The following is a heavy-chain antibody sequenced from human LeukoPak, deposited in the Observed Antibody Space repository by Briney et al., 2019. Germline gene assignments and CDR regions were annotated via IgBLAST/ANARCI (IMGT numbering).Heavy chain of an antibody. J-gene: IGHJ4*02. CDR2: IYSGGST. CDR1: GFTVSSNY. V-gene: IGHV3-53*01. D-gene: IGHD6-13*01. Sequence: GGSLRLSCAASGFTVSSNYMSWVRQAPGKGLEWVSVIYSGGSTYYADSVKGRFTISRHNSKNTLYLQMNSLRAEDTAVYYCAKDTPPWYSSSWSTIGYFDYWGQGTLVTVSS. CDR3: AKDTPPWYSSSWSTIGYFDY.